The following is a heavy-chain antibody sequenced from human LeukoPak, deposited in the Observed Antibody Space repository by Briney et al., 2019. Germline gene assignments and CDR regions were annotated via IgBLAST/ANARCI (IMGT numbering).Heavy chain of an antibody. CDR3: ARDPVGATTPDC. J-gene: IGHJ4*02. D-gene: IGHD1-26*01. CDR1: GFTFSSYA. V-gene: IGHV3-30-3*01. Sequence: PGGSLRLSCAASGFTFSSYAMHWVRQAPGKGLECVAVISYHGSNKYYADSVKGRFTISRDNAKNSLYLQMNSLRAEDTAVYYCARDPVGATTPDCWGQGALVTVSS. CDR2: ISYHGSNK.